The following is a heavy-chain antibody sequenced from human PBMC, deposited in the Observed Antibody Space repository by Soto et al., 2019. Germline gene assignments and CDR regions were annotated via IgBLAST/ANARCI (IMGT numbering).Heavy chain of an antibody. J-gene: IGHJ6*02. CDR3: ARLAGYCSGNGCHGDYAMDV. D-gene: IGHD2-15*01. V-gene: IGHV4-39*01. CDR1: GCSISCSTYY. Sequence: SEPLSLTCTVSGCSISCSTYYWGWMRQPPGMGLEWIASFFIGGNTYYNPSLKSRVTISVDTSKSQFSVRLTSVTAADTAVYYCARLAGYCSGNGCHGDYAMDVWGQGTTVT. CDR2: FFIGGNT.